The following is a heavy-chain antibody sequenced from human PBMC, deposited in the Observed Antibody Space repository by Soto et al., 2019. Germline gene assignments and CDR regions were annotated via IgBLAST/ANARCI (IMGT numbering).Heavy chain of an antibody. CDR3: ARGLTMIVVVPDAFDI. CDR1: GYTFTSYA. D-gene: IGHD3-22*01. J-gene: IGHJ3*02. CDR2: INAGNGNT. V-gene: IGHV1-3*01. Sequence: ASVKVSSKASGYTFTSYAMHWVRQAPGQRLEWMGWINAGNGNTKYSQKFQGRVTITRDTSASTAYMELSSLRSEDTAVYYCARGLTMIVVVPDAFDIWGQGTMVTVSS.